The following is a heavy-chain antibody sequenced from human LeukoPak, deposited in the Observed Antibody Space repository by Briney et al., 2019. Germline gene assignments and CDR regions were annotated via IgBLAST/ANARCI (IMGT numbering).Heavy chain of an antibody. Sequence: PGQSLRLSCVASGFTLSSYAMSWVRQAPGKGLEWVSAISGSGGTTFYAASVKGRFTISRDNSKNTLYLQMNSLRAEDTAVYYCAKGRSGSPGRYFDYWGQGTLVTVSS. CDR2: ISGSGGTT. J-gene: IGHJ4*02. D-gene: IGHD1-26*01. V-gene: IGHV3-23*01. CDR3: AKGRSGSPGRYFDY. CDR1: GFTLSSYA.